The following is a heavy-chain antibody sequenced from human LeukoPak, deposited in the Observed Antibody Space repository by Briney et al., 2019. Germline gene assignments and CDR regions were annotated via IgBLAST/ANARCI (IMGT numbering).Heavy chain of an antibody. CDR3: ARAQYYYDSSGYYLPYYFDY. J-gene: IGHJ4*02. V-gene: IGHV3-53*01. D-gene: IGHD3-22*01. CDR2: IYSGGST. Sequence: HPGGSLRLSCAASGFTVSSNYMSWVRQAPGKGLEWVSVIYSGGSTYHADSVKGRFTISRDNSKNTLYLQMNSLRAEDTAVYYCARAQYYYDSSGYYLPYYFDYWGQGTLVTVSS. CDR1: GFTVSSNY.